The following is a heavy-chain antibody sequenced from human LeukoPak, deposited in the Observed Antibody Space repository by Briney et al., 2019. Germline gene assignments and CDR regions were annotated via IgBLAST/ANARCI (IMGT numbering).Heavy chain of an antibody. D-gene: IGHD3-22*01. CDR2: ISWNSGSI. CDR3: ARGGAPIYYYDSSGYRYYFDY. CDR1: GFTFDDYA. Sequence: GGSLRLSCAASGFTFDDYAMHWVRQAPGKGLEWVSGISWNSGSIGYADSVKGRFTISRDNAKNSLYLQMNSLRAEDTAVYYCARGGAPIYYYDSSGYRYYFDYWGQGTLVTVSS. V-gene: IGHV3-9*01. J-gene: IGHJ4*02.